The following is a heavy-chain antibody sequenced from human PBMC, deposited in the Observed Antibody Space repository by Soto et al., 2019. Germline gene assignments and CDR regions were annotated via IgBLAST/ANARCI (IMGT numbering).Heavy chain of an antibody. J-gene: IGHJ4*02. CDR3: ANEIRPNDY. V-gene: IGHV3-23*01. D-gene: IGHD4-17*01. CDR1: GLPFSRHD. Sequence: EVQLLESGGGLVQPGGSLRLSCAASGLPFSRHDMSWVRQAPGKGLEWVSSISISGGNTYYADSVRGRFTISRDNSKNTLYLHMNSLTAEDTAIYYCANEIRPNDYWGQGTLVTVSS. CDR2: ISISGGNT.